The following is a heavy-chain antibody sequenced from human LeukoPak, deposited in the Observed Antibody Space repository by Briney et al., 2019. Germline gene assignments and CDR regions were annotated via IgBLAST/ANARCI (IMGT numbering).Heavy chain of an antibody. V-gene: IGHV3-21*03. CDR3: ARDFGGYCSSSNCYLGHLDY. CDR1: GFTFSSYT. Sequence: GGSLRLSCAASGFTFSSYTMNWVRQAPGKGLVWVSSIISSGSYIYYADSVKGRYTISRDNAKNSLFLQMNSLRAEDTAVYYCARDFGGYCSSSNCYLGHLDYWGQGTLVTVSS. J-gene: IGHJ4*02. D-gene: IGHD2-2*01. CDR2: IISSGSYI.